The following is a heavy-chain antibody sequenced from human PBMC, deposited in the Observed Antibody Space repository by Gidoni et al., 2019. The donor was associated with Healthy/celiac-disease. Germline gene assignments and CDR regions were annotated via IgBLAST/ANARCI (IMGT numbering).Heavy chain of an antibody. Sequence: EVQLLESGGGLVQPGGSLRLSWAAAGFTFSSYAMSWVRQAPGKGLEWVSASSGSGGSTYYADSVKGRFTISRDNSKNTLYLQMNSLRAEDTAVYYCAKVGGDYGFKAFDIWGQGTMVTVSS. D-gene: IGHD4-17*01. J-gene: IGHJ3*02. V-gene: IGHV3-23*01. CDR2: SSGSGGST. CDR1: GFTFSSYA. CDR3: AKVGGDYGFKAFDI.